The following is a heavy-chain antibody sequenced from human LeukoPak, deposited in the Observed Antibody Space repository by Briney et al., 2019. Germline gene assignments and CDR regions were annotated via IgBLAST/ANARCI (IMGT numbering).Heavy chain of an antibody. CDR1: GYTLTELS. Sequence: ASVKVSCKVSGYTLTELSMHWVRQAPGKGLEGMGGFDYEDGETIYAQKFQGRVTMTEDTSTDTAYMELSSLRSEDTAVYYCAIDLRITMVRGKGLFDYWGQGTLVTVSS. CDR2: FDYEDGET. CDR3: AIDLRITMVRGKGLFDY. D-gene: IGHD3-10*01. J-gene: IGHJ4*02. V-gene: IGHV1-24*01.